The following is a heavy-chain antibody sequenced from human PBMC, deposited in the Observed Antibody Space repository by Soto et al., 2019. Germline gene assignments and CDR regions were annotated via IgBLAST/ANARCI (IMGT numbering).Heavy chain of an antibody. CDR3: ARMAVTTFYYYAMDV. CDR2: ITHGGST. CDR1: GYSIRSSDW. Sequence: PXEALSLTCAVYGYSIRSSDWWGWIRQPPVKGLEWIGYITHGGSTNYNPSLKRRVTMSVDPSKNQFSLNLTSVTAVDTAVYYCARMAVTTFYYYAMDVWGQGSTVTVSS. D-gene: IGHD6-19*01. V-gene: IGHV4-28*01. J-gene: IGHJ6*02.